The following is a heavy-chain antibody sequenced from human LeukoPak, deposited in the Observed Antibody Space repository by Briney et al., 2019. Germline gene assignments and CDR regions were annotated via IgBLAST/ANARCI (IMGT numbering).Heavy chain of an antibody. CDR1: GGSISSGSYY. CDR3: ARAQRNSSSSGDY. V-gene: IGHV4-61*09. D-gene: IGHD6-6*01. J-gene: IGHJ4*02. Sequence: SETLSLTCTVSGGSISSGSYYWSWIRQPAGKGLEWIGHIYTSGSTNYNPSLKSRVTISVDTSKNQFSLKLSSVTAADTAVYYCARAQRNSSSSGDYWGQGTLVTVSS. CDR2: IYTSGST.